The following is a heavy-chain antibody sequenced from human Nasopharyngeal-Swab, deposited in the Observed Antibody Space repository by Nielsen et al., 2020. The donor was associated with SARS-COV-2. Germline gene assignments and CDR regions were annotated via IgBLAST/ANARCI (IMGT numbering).Heavy chain of an antibody. D-gene: IGHD3-10*01. J-gene: IGHJ4*02. CDR3: ARQVLGAYKYYFDS. Sequence: GESLKISCTASGSTFNDNWIGWVRQMPGKGLEWMGVIYPGDSDTRYSPSFQGQVTISADKSINTAYLQWTSLKASDTAMYFCARQVLGAYKYYFDSWGPGTLVTVSS. V-gene: IGHV5-51*01. CDR1: GSTFNDNW. CDR2: IYPGDSDT.